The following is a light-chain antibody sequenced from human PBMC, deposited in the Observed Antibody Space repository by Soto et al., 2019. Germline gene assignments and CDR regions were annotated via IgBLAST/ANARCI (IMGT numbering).Light chain of an antibody. J-gene: IGLJ1*01. V-gene: IGLV2-14*01. CDR3: SSYTSSSTR. CDR1: NIDVGGYNY. CDR2: DVS. Sequence: PAQPSPRSGAPGQSVTISCPGNNIDVGGYNYVSWYQQHPGKAPKLMIYDVSNRPSGVSNRFSGSKSGNTASLTISGLQAEDEADYYCSSYTSSSTRFGTGTKVTVL.